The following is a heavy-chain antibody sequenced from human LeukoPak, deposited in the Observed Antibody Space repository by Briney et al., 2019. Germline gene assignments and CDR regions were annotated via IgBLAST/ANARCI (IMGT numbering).Heavy chain of an antibody. D-gene: IGHD5-24*01. J-gene: IGHJ6*02. Sequence: GGSLRLSCAASGFTGSSNYMSWVRQAPGKGLEWVSIISGEGGTYYADSVKDRFTISRDNSKSTLYLQMKSLRVEDTAVYYCASRDKGYYYGLDVWGQGTTVTVAS. V-gene: IGHV3-66*01. CDR2: ISGEGGT. CDR3: ASRDKGYYYGLDV. CDR1: GFTGSSNY.